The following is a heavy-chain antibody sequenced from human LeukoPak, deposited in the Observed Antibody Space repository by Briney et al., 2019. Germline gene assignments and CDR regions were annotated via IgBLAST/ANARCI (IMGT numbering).Heavy chain of an antibody. Sequence: SETLSLTCIVSGGSISNYYWGWIRQPPGKGLEWIGCIYYSGSTNYNPSLKSRVTMSVDTSKNQFSLNLRSVTAADTAVYYCARVGPYSNRLDSWGQGTLVTVSS. CDR1: GGSISNYY. D-gene: IGHD4-11*01. CDR3: ARVGPYSNRLDS. V-gene: IGHV4-59*01. J-gene: IGHJ5*01. CDR2: IYYSGST.